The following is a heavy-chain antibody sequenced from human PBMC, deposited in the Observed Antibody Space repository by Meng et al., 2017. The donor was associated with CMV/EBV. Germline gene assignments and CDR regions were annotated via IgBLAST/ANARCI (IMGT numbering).Heavy chain of an antibody. V-gene: IGHV3-21*01. J-gene: IGHJ4*02. D-gene: IGHD3-3*01. Sequence: GESLKISCAASGFTFSSYSMNWVRQAPGKGLEWVSSISSSSSYIYYADSVKGRFTISRDNAKNSLYLQMNSLRAEDTAVYYCARGEGDYDFWSGYSYYFDYWGQGTLVTVSS. CDR2: ISSSSSYI. CDR1: GFTFSSYS. CDR3: ARGEGDYDFWSGYSYYFDY.